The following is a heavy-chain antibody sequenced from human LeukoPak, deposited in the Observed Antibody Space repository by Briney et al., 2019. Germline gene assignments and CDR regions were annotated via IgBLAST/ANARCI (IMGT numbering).Heavy chain of an antibody. Sequence: GGSLRLSCAASGFTFSGYEMNWVRQAPGKGLEWVSFISSGAHNISYADSVKGRFTISRDNAKNSLYLQMNSLRAEDTAVYYCARVEGFGFDPWGQGTLVTVSS. CDR1: GFTFSGYE. J-gene: IGHJ5*02. CDR2: ISSGAHNI. CDR3: ARVEGFGFDP. V-gene: IGHV3-48*03.